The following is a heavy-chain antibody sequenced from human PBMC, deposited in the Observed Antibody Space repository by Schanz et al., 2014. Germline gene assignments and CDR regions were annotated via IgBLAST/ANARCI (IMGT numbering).Heavy chain of an antibody. CDR3: ARNYGGHSEESDRYGMDV. CDR1: GGTFSSYA. J-gene: IGHJ6*02. D-gene: IGHD4-17*01. V-gene: IGHV1-46*01. Sequence: QVPLVQSGAEVKKPGSSVKVSCKASGGTFSSYAFGWVRQAPGQGLEWMGIINPSGGSTTYAQKFQGRVTMTSDTSTSTVYMELSSLRSEDTAVYYCARNYGGHSEESDRYGMDVWGQGTTVTVSS. CDR2: INPSGGST.